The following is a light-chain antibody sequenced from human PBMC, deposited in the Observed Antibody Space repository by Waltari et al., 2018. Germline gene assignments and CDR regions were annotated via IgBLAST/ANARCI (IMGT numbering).Light chain of an antibody. Sequence: QSALTQPASVSGSPGQSIAISCTGTNSDVGGSKFVSWYQPPPGKAPKLILSGVTKWPPGVSDPFSGSKSDNTASLTISGLQAGDEADYYCSSYTSSGTVVFGGGTKLTVL. J-gene: IGLJ2*01. CDR3: SSYTSSGTVV. CDR2: GVT. V-gene: IGLV2-14*01. CDR1: NSDVGGSKF.